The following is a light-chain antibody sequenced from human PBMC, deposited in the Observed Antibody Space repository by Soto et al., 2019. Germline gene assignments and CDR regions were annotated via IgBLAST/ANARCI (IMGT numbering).Light chain of an antibody. CDR2: AAS. CDR1: QSSSSY. V-gene: IGKV1-39*01. Sequence: DIQMTQSPSSLSASVGDRVTITCRASQSSSSYLNWYQQKPGKAPKRLIYAASSLQSGVPSRFSGSGSGTDFTLTISSLQPEDFATYYCQQSYSRGTFGGGTKVEIK. J-gene: IGKJ4*01. CDR3: QQSYSRGT.